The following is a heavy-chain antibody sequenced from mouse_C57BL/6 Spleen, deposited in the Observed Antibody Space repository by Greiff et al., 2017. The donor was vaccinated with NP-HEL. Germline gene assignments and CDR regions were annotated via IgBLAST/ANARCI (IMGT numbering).Heavy chain of an antibody. D-gene: IGHD1-1*01. CDR3: ARGEYYGSSPFAY. CDR2: IYPGDGDT. J-gene: IGHJ3*01. V-gene: IGHV1-80*01. Sequence: VQLQEPGAELVKPGASVKISCKASGYAFSSYWMNWVKQRPGKGLEWIGQIYPGDGDTNYNGKFKGKATLTADKSSSTAYMQLSSLTSEDSAVYFCARGEYYGSSPFAYWGQGTLVTVSA. CDR1: GYAFSSYW.